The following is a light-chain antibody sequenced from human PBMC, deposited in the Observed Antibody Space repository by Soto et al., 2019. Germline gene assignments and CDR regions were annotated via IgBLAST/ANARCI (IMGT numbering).Light chain of an antibody. Sequence: QSLLTQAPTSSGSAGQSVAISCTGTSSDVXGYNYVSLFQRLSGTAPNLLTYGNSNRPSRVPYSLSGSNSGTSPSMAITGLQAEDKADYFCQSSDSSLSAYVFGTGTKVTVL. CDR1: SSDVXGYNY. CDR2: GNS. V-gene: IGLV1-40*01. J-gene: IGLJ1*01. CDR3: QSSDSSLSAYV.